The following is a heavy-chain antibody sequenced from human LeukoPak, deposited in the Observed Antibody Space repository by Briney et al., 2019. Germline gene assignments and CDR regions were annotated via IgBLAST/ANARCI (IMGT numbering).Heavy chain of an antibody. CDR3: ARVESDTAIWYFDL. V-gene: IGHV1-18*01. D-gene: IGHD5-18*01. Sequence: ASVKVSCKASGYTFTSYGISWVRQAPGQGLEWMGWISAYNGNTNYAQKLQGRVTMTTDTSTSTAYMELRSLRSDDTAVYYCARVESDTAIWYFDLWGRGTLVTVSS. CDR1: GYTFTSYG. CDR2: ISAYNGNT. J-gene: IGHJ2*01.